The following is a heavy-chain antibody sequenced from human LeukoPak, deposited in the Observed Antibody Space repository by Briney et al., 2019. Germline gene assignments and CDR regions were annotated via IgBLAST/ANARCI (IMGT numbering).Heavy chain of an antibody. V-gene: IGHV6-1*01. J-gene: IGHJ5*02. CDR1: GDXVSSNSAA. CDR2: TYYRSRWYN. CDR3: ARDTSMVRGGGTTLGNWFDP. Sequence: SQTLSLTCAISGDXVSSNSAAWNWIRQSPSRGLEWLGRTYYRSRWYNDYAVSVKSRITINPDTSKNQFSLQLNSVTPEDTAVYYCARDTSMVRGGGTTLGNWFDPWGQGTLVTVSS. D-gene: IGHD3-10*01.